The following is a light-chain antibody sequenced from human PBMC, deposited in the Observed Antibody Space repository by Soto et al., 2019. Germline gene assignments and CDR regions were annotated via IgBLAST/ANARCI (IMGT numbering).Light chain of an antibody. CDR3: QQYHDLFPWT. J-gene: IGKJ1*01. V-gene: IGKV1-33*01. CDR1: QDISNY. CDR2: DAS. Sequence: DIQMTQSPSSLSASVGDRVTVTCQASQDISNYLNWYQHKAGKAPKLLISDASNLQTGVPSRFSGSGSGTDFTFTISRLQSEDIATYYCQQYHDLFPWTFGQGTKVEI.